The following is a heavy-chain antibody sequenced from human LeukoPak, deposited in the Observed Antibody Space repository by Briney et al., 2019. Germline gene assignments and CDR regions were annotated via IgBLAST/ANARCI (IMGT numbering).Heavy chain of an antibody. CDR2: IIPIFGTA. J-gene: IGHJ6*02. D-gene: IGHD3-10*01. CDR1: GYTFNSYA. V-gene: IGHV1-69*13. CDR3: AMGTMVSGFYYYYGMDV. Sequence: GASVKVSCKTSGYTFNSYAISWVRQAPGQGLEWMGGIIPIFGTANYAQKFQGRVTITADESTSTAYMELSSLRSEDTAVYYCAMGTMVSGFYYYYGMDVWGQGTTVTVSS.